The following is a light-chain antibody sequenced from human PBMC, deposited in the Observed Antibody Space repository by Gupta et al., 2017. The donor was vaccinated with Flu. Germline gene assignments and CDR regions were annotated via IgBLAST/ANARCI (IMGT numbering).Light chain of an antibody. Sequence: CAGGSSSIGSATVDWYQQDPGMAPKLLIFANNQRPAGVPGRFSGSKSGTSASLAISGLQPEDEGDYYCATWIDALSGPVFGGGTKLVVL. V-gene: IGLV1-44*01. CDR1: SSSIGSAT. CDR3: ATWIDALSGPV. J-gene: IGLJ2*01. CDR2: ANN.